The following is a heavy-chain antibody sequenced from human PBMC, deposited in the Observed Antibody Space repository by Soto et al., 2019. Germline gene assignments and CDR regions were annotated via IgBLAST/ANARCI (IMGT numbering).Heavy chain of an antibody. D-gene: IGHD6-19*01. CDR2: ISYDGSNK. CDR1: GFTFSSYG. V-gene: IGHV3-30*03. Sequence: QVQLVESGGGVVQPGRSLRLSCAASGFTFSSYGMHWVRQAPGKGLEWVAVISYDGSNKYYADSVKGRFTISRDNSKNPLYLQMSGLGAEDTSVYYCASVEHPGIAVAGTIWFDPWGQGTLVTVSS. J-gene: IGHJ5*02. CDR3: ASVEHPGIAVAGTIWFDP.